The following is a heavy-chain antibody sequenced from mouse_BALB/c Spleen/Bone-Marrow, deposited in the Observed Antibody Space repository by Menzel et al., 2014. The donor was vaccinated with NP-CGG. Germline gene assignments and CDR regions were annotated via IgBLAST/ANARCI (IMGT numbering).Heavy chain of an antibody. CDR1: NYTFTTYY. J-gene: IGHJ2*01. CDR3: ARSRYGSYYGS. Sequence: VKLQESGPELVKPGASVRISCKASNYTFTTYYIYWVKQRPGQGLEWIGWIYPGNVNTKYNEKFKAKATLTADKSSSTAYMQLSSLTSEDSAVYFCARSRYGSYYGSWGQGTPLTVSS. CDR2: IYPGNVNT. V-gene: IGHV1S56*01. D-gene: IGHD1-2*01.